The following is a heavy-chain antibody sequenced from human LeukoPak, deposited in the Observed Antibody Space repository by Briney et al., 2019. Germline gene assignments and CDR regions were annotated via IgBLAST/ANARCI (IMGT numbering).Heavy chain of an antibody. CDR1: GFTFDNYA. J-gene: IGHJ4*02. D-gene: IGHD6-19*01. CDR3: TRSTGWYNYFDY. CDR2: ISWNSGSI. V-gene: IGHV3-9*03. Sequence: GGSLRLSCAASGFTFDNYAMHWVRQAPGKGLEWVSGISWNSGSIDYADSVKGRFTISRDNAKNSLYPQMNSLRAEDMALYFCTRSTGWYNYFDYWGQGTLVTVSS.